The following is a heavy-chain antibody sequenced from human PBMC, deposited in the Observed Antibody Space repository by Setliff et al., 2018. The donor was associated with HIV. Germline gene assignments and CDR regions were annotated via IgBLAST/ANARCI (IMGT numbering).Heavy chain of an antibody. CDR2: INGHNADT. CDR1: GYRFTSYV. V-gene: IGHV1-18*01. Sequence: ASVKVSCKASGYRFTSYVINWVRQAPGQGLEWMGCINGHNADTNYSQRFHDRVTMHTDTSTSTAFMELRSLRSDDTAVYYCARGGLIGSGGYYNVPLGFWGQGTLVTVTS. J-gene: IGHJ4*02. CDR3: ARGGLIGSGGYYNVPLGF. D-gene: IGHD3-10*01.